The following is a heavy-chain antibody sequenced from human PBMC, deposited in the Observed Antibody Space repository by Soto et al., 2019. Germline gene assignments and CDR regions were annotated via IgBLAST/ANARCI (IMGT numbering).Heavy chain of an antibody. D-gene: IGHD2-21*02. CDR2: IYPGDSDS. CDR1: GYSFNRYL. J-gene: IGHJ4*02. V-gene: IGHV5-51*01. Sequence: GESLKISFKGPGYSFNRYLIGWVRQVPGKGLEWMGIIYPGDSDSRYSPSFQGQVTISADKSISTAYLQWSSLKASDTAMYYCERHRPYFGGYCYSGQDSSGQGTLVTVSS. CDR3: ERHRPYFGGYCYSGQDS.